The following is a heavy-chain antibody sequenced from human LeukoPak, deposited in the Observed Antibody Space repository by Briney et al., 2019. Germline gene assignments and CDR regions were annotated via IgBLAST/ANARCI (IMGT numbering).Heavy chain of an antibody. D-gene: IGHD5-18*01. CDR3: ARGNSWIQLPYYYMDV. CDR1: GYTFTGYY. Sequence: ASVKVSCKASGYTFTGYYMHWVRQAPGQGLEWMGWINPNSGGTNYAQKFQGRVTMTRDKSIRTAYMELSRLTSDDTAVYYCARGNSWIQLPYYYMDVWGKGTTVTVSS. J-gene: IGHJ6*03. CDR2: INPNSGGT. V-gene: IGHV1-2*02.